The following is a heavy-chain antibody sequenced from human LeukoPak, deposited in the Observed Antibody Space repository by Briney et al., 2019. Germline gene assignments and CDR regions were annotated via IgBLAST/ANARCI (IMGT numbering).Heavy chain of an antibody. Sequence: GESLKISCKGSGYTFTNYWIAWVRQMPGKGLEWMGDIYPGDSDTRYSPPFQGQVTISADKSITTAHLQWNSLKASDTAMYYCARQTIRGVIASPFDYWGQGTLVTVSS. J-gene: IGHJ4*02. CDR2: IYPGDSDT. D-gene: IGHD3-10*01. CDR1: GYTFTNYW. CDR3: ARQTIRGVIASPFDY. V-gene: IGHV5-51*01.